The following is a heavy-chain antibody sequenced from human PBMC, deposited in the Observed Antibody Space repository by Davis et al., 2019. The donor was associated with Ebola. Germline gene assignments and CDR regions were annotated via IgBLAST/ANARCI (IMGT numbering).Heavy chain of an antibody. V-gene: IGHV3-11*06. J-gene: IGHJ4*02. Sequence: PGGSLRLSCAASGFTFSDYYMSWIRQAPGKGLEWVSYISSSSSYTNYADSVKGRFTISRDNAKNSLYLQMNSLRAEDTAVYYCARSVAYSSSWYDFDYWGQGTLVTVSS. CDR1: GFTFSDYY. CDR2: ISSSSSYT. D-gene: IGHD6-13*01. CDR3: ARSVAYSSSWYDFDY.